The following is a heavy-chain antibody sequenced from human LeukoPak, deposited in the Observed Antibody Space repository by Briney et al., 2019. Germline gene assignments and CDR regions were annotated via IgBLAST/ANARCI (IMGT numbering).Heavy chain of an antibody. CDR1: GFTFSDSA. D-gene: IGHD3-10*01. CDR2: IRSKANTNAT. CDR3: TRASATGSYPKFDS. Sequence: PGGSLRLSCAASGFTFSDSAMHWVRQASGKGLEWVGRIRSKANTNATAYAASVKGRFTISRDDSKNTAYLQMNSLNTADTAMYYCTRASATGSYPKFDSWGQGTLVTVSS. V-gene: IGHV3-73*01. J-gene: IGHJ4*02.